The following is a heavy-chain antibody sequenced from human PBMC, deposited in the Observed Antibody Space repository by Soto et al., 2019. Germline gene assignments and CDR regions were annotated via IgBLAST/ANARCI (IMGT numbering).Heavy chain of an antibody. CDR2: ISSTTNYI. J-gene: IGHJ4*02. V-gene: IGHV3-21*06. Sequence: EVQLVESGGGLVKPGGSLRLSCAASGFTFTRYSMSWVRQAPGKGLEWVSSISSTTNYIYYGDSMKGRFTISRDNAKNSLSQETHSLRAEDTGVYYCARESEELTSNFDYRGECAQVTVAS. D-gene: IGHD1-26*01. CDR3: ARESEELTSNFDY. CDR1: GFTFTRYS.